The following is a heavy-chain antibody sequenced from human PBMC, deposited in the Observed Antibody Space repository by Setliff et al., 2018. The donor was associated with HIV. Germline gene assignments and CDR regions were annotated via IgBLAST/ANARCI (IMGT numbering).Heavy chain of an antibody. D-gene: IGHD1-26*01. Sequence: PSETLSLTCAVSGGSINSYYWSWIRQPPGKGLEWIGYIYYIGNTNYNPSLKSRVTVSVDTSKNQFSLKLSSVTAADTAVYYCAGVRGSSYFGTFDYWGQGALVTVAS. J-gene: IGHJ4*02. CDR1: GGSINSYY. CDR2: IYYIGNT. CDR3: AGVRGSSYFGTFDY. V-gene: IGHV4-59*01.